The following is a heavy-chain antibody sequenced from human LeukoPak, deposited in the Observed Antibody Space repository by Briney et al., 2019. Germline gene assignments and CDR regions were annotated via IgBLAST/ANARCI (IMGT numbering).Heavy chain of an antibody. CDR2: ISGRGGST. D-gene: IGHD1-26*01. CDR1: GFTFSSYA. CDR3: ARDPILPGATGGADY. J-gene: IGHJ4*02. V-gene: IGHV3-23*01. Sequence: GGSLRLSCAASGFTFSSYAMSWVRQAPGKGLEWVSAISGRGGSTYYADSVKGRFTISRDNAKNSLYLQMNSLRAEDTAVYYCARDPILPGATGGADYWGQGTLVTVSS.